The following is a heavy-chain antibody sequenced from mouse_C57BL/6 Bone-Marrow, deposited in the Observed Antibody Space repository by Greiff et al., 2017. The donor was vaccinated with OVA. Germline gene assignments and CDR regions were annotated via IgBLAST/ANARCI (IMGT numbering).Heavy chain of an antibody. Sequence: EVKLMESGGGLVQSGRSLRLSCATSGFTFSDFYMEWVRQAPGKGLEWIAASRNKANDYTTEYSASVKGRFIVSRDTSQSILYLQMNALRAEDTAIYYCAREASYDWYFDVWGTGTTVTVSS. J-gene: IGHJ1*03. CDR3: AREASYDWYFDV. CDR2: SRNKANDYTT. D-gene: IGHD1-1*01. V-gene: IGHV7-1*01. CDR1: GFTFSDFY.